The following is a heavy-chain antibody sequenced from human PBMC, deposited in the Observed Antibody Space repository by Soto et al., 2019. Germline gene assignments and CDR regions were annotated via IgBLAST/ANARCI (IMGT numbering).Heavy chain of an antibody. CDR1: GYTFTSHD. Sequence: QVQLVQSGAEVKKSGASVKVSCKASGYTFTSHDINWVRQATGQGLEWMGWMNPNSGNTGYAQKFQGRVAMTRNTSISTAYMELSSLRSEDTAVYYCARWDYGDYARFDYWGQGTLVTVSS. D-gene: IGHD4-17*01. CDR3: ARWDYGDYARFDY. CDR2: MNPNSGNT. J-gene: IGHJ4*02. V-gene: IGHV1-8*01.